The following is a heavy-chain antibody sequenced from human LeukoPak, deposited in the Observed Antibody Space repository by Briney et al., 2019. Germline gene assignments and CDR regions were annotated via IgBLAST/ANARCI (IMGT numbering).Heavy chain of an antibody. CDR3: AREMDTMVRGVITYYYYGMDV. CDR2: INAGNGNT. CDR1: GYTFTSHA. D-gene: IGHD3-10*01. Sequence: GASVKVSCKASGYTFTSHAMHWVRQAPGQRLEWMGWINAGNGNTKYSQKFQGRVTITRDTSASTAYMELSSLRSEDTAVYYCAREMDTMVRGVITYYYYGMDVWGQGTTVTVSS. V-gene: IGHV1-3*01. J-gene: IGHJ6*02.